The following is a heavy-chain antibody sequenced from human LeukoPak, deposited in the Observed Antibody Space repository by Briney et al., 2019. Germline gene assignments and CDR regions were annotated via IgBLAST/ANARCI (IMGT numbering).Heavy chain of an antibody. D-gene: IGHD2-15*01. CDR2: ISGSGGRT. V-gene: IGHV3-23*01. CDR3: AKSSLVAPYDY. J-gene: IGHJ4*02. CDR1: GFTFNNHA. Sequence: GGSLRLSCAASGFTFNNHAMSWVRQAPGKGLGWVSTISGSGGRTYYADSVKGRFTISRDNSKNTLYLQMNSLRADDTAVYYCAKSSLVAPYDYLGQGTLVTVSS.